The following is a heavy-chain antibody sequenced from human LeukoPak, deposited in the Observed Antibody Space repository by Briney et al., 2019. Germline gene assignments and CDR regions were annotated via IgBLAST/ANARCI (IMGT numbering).Heavy chain of an antibody. CDR2: IYPGDSDT. CDR1: GYDFTNYW. D-gene: IGHD5-12*01. J-gene: IGHJ6*02. V-gene: IGHV5-51*01. Sequence: GESLKISCKGSGYDFTNYWIGWVRQMPGKGLEWMGIIYPGDSDTRYSPSFQGQVTLSADRSISTAYLQRSSLKASDPAMYYCARGYSGYYFYSGMDVWGQGTTVTVSS. CDR3: ARGYSGYYFYSGMDV.